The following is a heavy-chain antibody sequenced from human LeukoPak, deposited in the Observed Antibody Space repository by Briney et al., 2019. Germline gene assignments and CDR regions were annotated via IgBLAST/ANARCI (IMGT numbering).Heavy chain of an antibody. Sequence: GGSLRLSCAASGFTFISYAIHWVRQAPGKGLEWVAVISFHGTDSFYADSVKGRFTISRDNSKNTLYLQMNGLRAEDTAVYYCAKVPLRSGWKVFDYWGQGTLVTVSS. V-gene: IGHV3-30*04. D-gene: IGHD6-19*01. CDR1: GFTFISYA. CDR3: AKVPLRSGWKVFDY. CDR2: ISFHGTDS. J-gene: IGHJ4*02.